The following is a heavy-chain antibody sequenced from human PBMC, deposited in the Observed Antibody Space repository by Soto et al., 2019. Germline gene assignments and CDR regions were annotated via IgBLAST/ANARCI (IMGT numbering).Heavy chain of an antibody. CDR1: GFTFSSYE. CDR3: ATRSSWYYGAVGPLDY. CDR2: ISSSGSTI. V-gene: IGHV3-48*03. J-gene: IGHJ4*02. D-gene: IGHD6-13*01. Sequence: EVQLVESGGGLVQPGGSLRLSCAASGFTFSSYEMNWVRQAPGKGLEWVSYISSSGSTIYYADSVKGRFTISRDNAKNSLYLQRNSLRAEDTAVYYCATRSSWYYGAVGPLDYWGQGTLVTVSS.